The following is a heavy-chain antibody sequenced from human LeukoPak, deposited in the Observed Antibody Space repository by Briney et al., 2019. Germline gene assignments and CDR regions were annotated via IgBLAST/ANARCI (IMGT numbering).Heavy chain of an antibody. CDR2: ISGSGGRT. V-gene: IGHV3-23*01. D-gene: IGHD2-2*01. CDR3: AKGGYCSSRSCPGDY. J-gene: IGHJ4*02. Sequence: GGSLRLSCAASGFTFSNYAMSWVRQAPGKGLEWVSGISGSGGRTFYADSVKGRFTISRDNSKNTLYLQMNSLRAEDTAGYYCAKGGYCSSRSCPGDYWGQGTLVTVSS. CDR1: GFTFSNYA.